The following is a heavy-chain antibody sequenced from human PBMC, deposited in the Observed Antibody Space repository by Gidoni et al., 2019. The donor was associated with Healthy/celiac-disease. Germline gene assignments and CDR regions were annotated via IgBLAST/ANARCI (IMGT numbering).Heavy chain of an antibody. CDR1: GFTFSSYG. V-gene: IGHV3-30*03. D-gene: IGHD1-26*01. CDR3: ATRVGMDY. Sequence: VQLVESGGGVVQPGRSLRLSCAASGFTFSSYGMHLVRQAPGKGLEWVAVISYDGSNKYYADSVKCRFTISRDNSKNTLYLQMNSLRAEDTAVYYCATRVGMDYWGQGTLVTVSS. J-gene: IGHJ4*02. CDR2: ISYDGSNK.